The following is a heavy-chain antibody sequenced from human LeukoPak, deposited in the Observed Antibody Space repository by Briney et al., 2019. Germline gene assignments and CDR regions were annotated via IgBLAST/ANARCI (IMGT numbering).Heavy chain of an antibody. V-gene: IGHV4-59*08. D-gene: IGHD3-22*01. CDR1: GGSISSYY. Sequence: SETLSLTCTVSGGSISSYYWSWIRQPPGKGLEWIGYIYYSGTTNYNPSLKSRVTISVDTSKNQFSLKLSSVTAADTAVYYCARQNYFDSSGYYYFDYWGQGTLVTVSS. CDR3: ARQNYFDSSGYYYFDY. CDR2: IYYSGTT. J-gene: IGHJ4*02.